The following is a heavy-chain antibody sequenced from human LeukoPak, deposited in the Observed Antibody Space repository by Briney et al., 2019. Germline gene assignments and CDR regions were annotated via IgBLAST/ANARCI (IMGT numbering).Heavy chain of an antibody. Sequence: GASVKVSCKASGYTFADFDINWVRQAPGQGPEWMGIINPSGGSTSYAQKFQGRVTMTRDTSTSTVYMELSSLRSEDTAVYYCAREITMIAGWFDPWGQGTLVTVSS. J-gene: IGHJ5*02. CDR2: INPSGGST. CDR3: AREITMIAGWFDP. V-gene: IGHV1-46*01. D-gene: IGHD3-22*01. CDR1: GYTFADFD.